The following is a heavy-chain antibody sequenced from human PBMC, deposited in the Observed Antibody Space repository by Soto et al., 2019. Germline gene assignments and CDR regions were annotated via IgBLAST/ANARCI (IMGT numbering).Heavy chain of an antibody. CDR2: INHSGST. J-gene: IGHJ6*02. V-gene: IGHV4-34*01. Sequence: PSETLSLTCAVYGGSFSGYYWSWIRQPPGKGLEWIGEINHSGSTYYNPSLKSRVTISVDTSKNQFSLNLSSVTAADTAVYYCAREPVSITIFGVSGMDVWGRGTTVTVSS. CDR1: GGSFSGYY. D-gene: IGHD3-3*01. CDR3: AREPVSITIFGVSGMDV.